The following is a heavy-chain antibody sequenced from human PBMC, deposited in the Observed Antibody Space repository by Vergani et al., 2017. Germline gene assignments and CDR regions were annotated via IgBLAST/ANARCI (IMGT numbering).Heavy chain of an antibody. D-gene: IGHD1-26*01. CDR2: ISGPGLST. J-gene: IGHJ4*01. Sequence: EVHLLESGGGLVQSGGSLRLSCAASGFTFSNSAVSWVRQAPGRGLAWVSSISGPGLSTYYADSVKGRFSISRDNSKNTVFLQMHSLRAEDTAIDYCVKEKRDVGSYFFDSWGNGILVTVSS. V-gene: IGHV3-23*01. CDR3: VKEKRDVGSYFFDS. CDR1: GFTFSNSA.